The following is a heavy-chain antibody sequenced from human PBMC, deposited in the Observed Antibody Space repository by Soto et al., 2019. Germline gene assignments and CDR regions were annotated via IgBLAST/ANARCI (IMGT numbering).Heavy chain of an antibody. D-gene: IGHD3-3*01. CDR1: GYTVPRHY. J-gene: IGHJ5*02. CDR3: ARVITIFGVVIIEGSWFVP. V-gene: IGHV1-46*01. Sequence: VHGYWETSGYTVPRHYMHWVRQETRQWLEWMGIINPSGGSTSYAQKFQGRVTMTRDTSTSTVYMELSSLRSEDTAVYYCARVITIFGVVIIEGSWFVPWGQGALFTVS. CDR2: INPSGGST.